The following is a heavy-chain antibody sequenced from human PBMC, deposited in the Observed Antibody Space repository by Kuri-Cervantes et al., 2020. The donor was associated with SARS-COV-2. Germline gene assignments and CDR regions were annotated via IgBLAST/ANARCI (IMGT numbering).Heavy chain of an antibody. D-gene: IGHD4-17*01. Sequence: ASVKVSCKASGYTFTSYDINWVRQATGQGLEWMGWMNPNSGNTGYAQKFQGRVTMTRNTSISTAYMELSSLRSDDTAVYYCARDTGDYGDYVSPFWGQGTLVTVSS. J-gene: IGHJ1*01. CDR3: ARDTGDYGDYVSPF. CDR1: GYTFTSYD. CDR2: MNPNSGNT. V-gene: IGHV1-8*01.